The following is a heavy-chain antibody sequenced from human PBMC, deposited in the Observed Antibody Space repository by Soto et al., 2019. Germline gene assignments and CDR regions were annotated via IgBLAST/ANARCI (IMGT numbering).Heavy chain of an antibody. CDR1: GLSLSNIW. J-gene: IGHJ6*02. Sequence: GGSLRLSCVGSGLSLSNIWTSWVRQAPGKGLEWVANIKQDGSEKYYVDSVKGRFTISRDNAKNSLYLQMNSLRAEDTAVYYCARDRYSYYDFWSGSLPYYYYGMDVWGQGTTVTVSS. CDR2: IKQDGSEK. V-gene: IGHV3-7*01. D-gene: IGHD3-3*01. CDR3: ARDRYSYYDFWSGSLPYYYYGMDV.